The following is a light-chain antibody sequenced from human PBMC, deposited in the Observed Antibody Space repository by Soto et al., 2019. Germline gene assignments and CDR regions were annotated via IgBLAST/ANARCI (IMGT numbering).Light chain of an antibody. V-gene: IGKV3-15*01. CDR1: ESVHRN. CDR2: YAS. CDR3: QHYSNWPPT. Sequence: EVVMTQSPATLSVSPGERVTLSCRASESVHRNLAWYQQKPGQGPSLLIYYASTRATDVPDRFTGSGSGTEFTLTISSLQSEDFGVYHCQHYSNWPPTFGPGTKVEIK. J-gene: IGKJ3*01.